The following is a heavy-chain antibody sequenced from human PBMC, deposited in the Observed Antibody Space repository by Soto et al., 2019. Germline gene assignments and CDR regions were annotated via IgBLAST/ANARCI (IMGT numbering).Heavy chain of an antibody. J-gene: IGHJ4*02. CDR1: GGSISSGTYY. CDR2: IHFSGST. CDR3: ATENRAVGGTGEYC. V-gene: IGHV4-31*03. D-gene: IGHD6-19*01. Sequence: QVQLQESGPGLVRPSQTLSLTCTVSGGSISSGTYYWSWIRQHPEKGLEWLGYIHFSGSTYYNPSLKSRVTLSLDTSKNQSSLNLRSVTAADTAVYYCATENRAVGGTGEYCWGQGTLVTVSS.